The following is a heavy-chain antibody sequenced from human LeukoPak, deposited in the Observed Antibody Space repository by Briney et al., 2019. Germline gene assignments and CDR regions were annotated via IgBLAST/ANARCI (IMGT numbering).Heavy chain of an antibody. J-gene: IGHJ3*02. D-gene: IGHD3-9*01. V-gene: IGHV4-34*01. Sequence: SETLSLTCAVYGGSFSGYYWSWIRQPPGKGLEWIGEINHSGSTNYNPSLKSRVTISVDTSKNQFSLKLSSVTAADTAVYYCARESRYFDWYKPHYAFDIWGQGTMVTVSS. CDR2: INHSGST. CDR1: GGSFSGYY. CDR3: ARESRYFDWYKPHYAFDI.